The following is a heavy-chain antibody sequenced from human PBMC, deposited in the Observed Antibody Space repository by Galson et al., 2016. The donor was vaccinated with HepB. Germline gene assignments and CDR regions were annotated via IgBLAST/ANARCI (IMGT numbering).Heavy chain of an antibody. CDR2: INGDGTIT. CDR3: VRDRGGSAGAFNWFDP. V-gene: IGHV3-74*01. J-gene: IGHJ5*02. D-gene: IGHD3-10*01. CDR1: GFTFSTNW. Sequence: SLRLSCAASGFTFSTNWMHWVRQAPGKGLVWVSRINGDGTITDYADSVKGRFTISRNNAENTLYLQMNSLRVEDTAVYYCVRDRGGSAGAFNWFDPWGQGTLVTVSS.